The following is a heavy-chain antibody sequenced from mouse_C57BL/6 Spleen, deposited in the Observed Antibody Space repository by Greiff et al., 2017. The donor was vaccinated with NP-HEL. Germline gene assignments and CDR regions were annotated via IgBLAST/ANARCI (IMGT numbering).Heavy chain of an antibody. D-gene: IGHD2-3*01. CDR3: ARDDGGAY. CDR2: ISSGSSTI. V-gene: IGHV5-17*01. J-gene: IGHJ3*01. CDR1: GFTFRDYG. Sequence: DVHLVESGGGLVKPGGSLKLSCAASGFTFRDYGMHWVRQAPEKGLEWVAYISSGSSTIYYADTVKGRFTISRDNAKNTLFLQMTSLRSEDTAMYYCARDDGGAYWGQGTLVTVSA.